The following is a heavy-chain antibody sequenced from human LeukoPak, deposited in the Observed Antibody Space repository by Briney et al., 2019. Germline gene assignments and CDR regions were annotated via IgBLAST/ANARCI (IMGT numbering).Heavy chain of an antibody. CDR3: ARDRIAAAAGWLDP. V-gene: IGHV3-21*04. J-gene: IGHJ5*02. D-gene: IGHD6-13*01. Sequence: GGSLRLSCAASGFTFSSYSMNWVRQAPGKGLEWVSSISSSSSYIYYADSVKGRFTISRDNAKNSLYLQMNSLRAEDTAVYYCARDRIAAAAGWLDPWGQGTLVTVSS. CDR1: GFTFSSYS. CDR2: ISSSSSYI.